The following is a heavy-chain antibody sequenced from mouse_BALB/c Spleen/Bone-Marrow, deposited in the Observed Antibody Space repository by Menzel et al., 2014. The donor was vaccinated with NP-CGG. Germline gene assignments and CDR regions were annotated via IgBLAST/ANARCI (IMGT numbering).Heavy chain of an antibody. Sequence: EVKLVESGGVLVQPGGSLKLSCAASGFTFSSYDMSWVRQTPDKRLELVATINTNGGTTYYPDSVKGRFTISRDNAKSTLYPQMSSLKSADTAIYYCARNRYDWFAYWGQGTLVTVSA. CDR1: GFTFSSYD. CDR2: INTNGGTT. D-gene: IGHD2-14*01. CDR3: ARNRYDWFAY. V-gene: IGHV5-6-3*01. J-gene: IGHJ3*01.